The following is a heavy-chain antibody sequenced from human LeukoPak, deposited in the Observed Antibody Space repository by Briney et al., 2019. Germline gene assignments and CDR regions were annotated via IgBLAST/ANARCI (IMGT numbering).Heavy chain of an antibody. CDR2: IYYSGST. D-gene: IGHD3-10*01. Sequence: SETLSLTCTVSGGSISSYYWSWIRQPPGKGLEWIGYIYYSGSTNYNPSLKSRVTISVDTSKNQFSLKLSSVTVADTAVYYCARHGLTMDANFDYGGQGTLVTVSS. CDR3: ARHGLTMDANFDY. CDR1: GGSISSYY. V-gene: IGHV4-59*01. J-gene: IGHJ4*02.